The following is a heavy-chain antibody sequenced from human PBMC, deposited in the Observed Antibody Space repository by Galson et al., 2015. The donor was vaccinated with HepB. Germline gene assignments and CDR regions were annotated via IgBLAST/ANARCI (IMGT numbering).Heavy chain of an antibody. D-gene: IGHD1-26*01. Sequence: SLRLSCAASGFSFSKSALNWVRQAPGKGLEWVSGISGSGASTYYAASVKGRLTISRDNSRNTLYLQMNSLRAEDTAVYFCAKDSRQREPSRNYYFDLWGRGTTVTVSS. J-gene: IGHJ2*01. V-gene: IGHV3-23*01. CDR3: AKDSRQREPSRNYYFDL. CDR1: GFSFSKSA. CDR2: ISGSGAST.